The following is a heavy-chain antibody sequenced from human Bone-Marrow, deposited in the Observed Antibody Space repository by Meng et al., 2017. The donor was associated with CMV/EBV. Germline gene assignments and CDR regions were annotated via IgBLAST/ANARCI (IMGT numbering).Heavy chain of an antibody. CDR3: ARDNNYDFWSAWDYYGMDF. CDR2: ISSSSSAI. Sequence: GESLKISCAASGFTLSSYNMNWVRQAPGKGLEWVSYISSSSSAIYYADSVKGRFTISRDNAKNSLYLQMNSLRAEDTAVYYCARDNNYDFWSAWDYYGMDFWGQGTMVTVSS. J-gene: IGHJ6*02. D-gene: IGHD3-3*01. CDR1: GFTLSSYN. V-gene: IGHV3-48*04.